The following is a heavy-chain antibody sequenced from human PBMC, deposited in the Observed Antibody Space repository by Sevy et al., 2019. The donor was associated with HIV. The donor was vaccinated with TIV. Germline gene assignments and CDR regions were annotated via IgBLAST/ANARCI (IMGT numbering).Heavy chain of an antibody. J-gene: IGHJ3*02. V-gene: IGHV3-48*01. CDR3: ARPLGYRSDTSCPYIFDI. CDR1: GFTFSRHS. D-gene: IGHD2-2*01. CDR2: ISSTSTTI. Sequence: GGSLRLSCAASGFTFSRHSFNWVRQAPGKGLEWISYISSTSTTIFYADSVMDRFTISRDNAKNSLYLQMNSLRAEDTAVYYCARPLGYRSDTSCPYIFDIWGQGTMVTVSS.